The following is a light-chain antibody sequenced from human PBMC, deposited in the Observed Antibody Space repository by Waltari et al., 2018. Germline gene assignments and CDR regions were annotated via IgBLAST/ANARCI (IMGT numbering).Light chain of an antibody. V-gene: IGLV2-23*02. CDR3: CSYAGLGTYV. J-gene: IGLJ1*01. CDR2: EVN. Sequence: QSALTQPASVSGTPGQSITISCTGTTSDVGTYDLVPWYQQHPGKAPKLLICEVNKRPSGVSSRFSGSKSGNTASLTISGLQAEDEADFYCCSYAGLGTYVFGSGTKVTVL. CDR1: TSDVGTYDL.